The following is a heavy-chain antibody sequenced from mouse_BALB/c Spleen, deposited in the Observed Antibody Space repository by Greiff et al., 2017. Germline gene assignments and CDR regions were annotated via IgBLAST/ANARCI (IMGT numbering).Heavy chain of an antibody. CDR3: ARVYYGSSYWYFDV. D-gene: IGHD1-1*01. Sequence: VQVVESGPGLVAPSQSLSITCTVSGFSLTGYGVNWVRQPPGKGLEWLGMIWGDGSTDYNSALKSRLSISKDNSKSQVFLKMNSLQTDDTARYYCARVYYGSSYWYFDVWGAGTTVTVSS. CDR1: GFSLTGYG. CDR2: IWGDGST. J-gene: IGHJ1*01. V-gene: IGHV2-6-7*01.